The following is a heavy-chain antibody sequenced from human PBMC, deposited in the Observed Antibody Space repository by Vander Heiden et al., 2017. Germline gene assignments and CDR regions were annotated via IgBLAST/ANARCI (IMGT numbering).Heavy chain of an antibody. Sequence: VQSGAEVKKPGASVKVSCKAAGYTFSGYYVHWVRQAPGQGLEWMGWIKPNNGDTNYAQKFQGRFTMTRDTSISTAYRESSRLRSDDTALYFCARGNAYTKGDVLDLWGQGTVVTVSS. V-gene: IGHV1-2*02. J-gene: IGHJ3*01. CDR2: IKPNNGDT. D-gene: IGHD4-4*01. CDR1: GYTFSGYY. CDR3: ARGNAYTKGDVLDL.